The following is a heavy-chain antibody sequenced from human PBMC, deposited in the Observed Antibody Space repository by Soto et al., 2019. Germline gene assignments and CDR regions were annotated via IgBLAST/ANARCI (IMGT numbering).Heavy chain of an antibody. Sequence: GAPVKVSCKASGYTFTSYDINWVRQAPGKGVGGVGWMNPNSGNTGYAQKFQGRVTMTRNTSISTAYMELSSLRSEDTAVYYCAYPYRGYYGSGAKIRYYYYGMDVWGQGTTVTVSS. CDR1: GYTFTSYD. J-gene: IGHJ6*02. D-gene: IGHD3-10*01. CDR2: MNPNSGNT. V-gene: IGHV1-8*01. CDR3: AYPYRGYYGSGAKIRYYYYGMDV.